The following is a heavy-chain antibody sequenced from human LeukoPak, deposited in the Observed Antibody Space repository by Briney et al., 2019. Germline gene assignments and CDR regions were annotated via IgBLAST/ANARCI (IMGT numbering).Heavy chain of an antibody. D-gene: IGHD6-19*01. Sequence: PGGSLRLSCAASGFTFSSYTMNWVRQAPGKGLEWVSSISSSSSHIYYTDSVKGRFTISRDNAKTSLNLQVNSLRAEDTAVYYCARGDKSGGWYFLDYWGRGTPVTVSS. CDR3: ARGDKSGGWYFLDY. V-gene: IGHV3-21*01. CDR2: ISSSSSHI. CDR1: GFTFSSYT. J-gene: IGHJ4*02.